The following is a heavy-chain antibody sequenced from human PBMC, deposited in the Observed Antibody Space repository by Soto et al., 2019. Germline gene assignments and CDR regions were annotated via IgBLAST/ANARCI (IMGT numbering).Heavy chain of an antibody. Sequence: NPSETLSLTCTVSGGSIFIHYWGWIRHPPGKGLEYIGYIYYSGSTNYNPSLKSRVTISVDMSREQFSLKLTSVTAADTAVYYCARGHNLGGSTFDIWGQGTSVTVSS. D-gene: IGHD3-16*01. CDR3: ARGHNLGGSTFDI. V-gene: IGHV4-59*11. CDR2: IYYSGST. J-gene: IGHJ3*02. CDR1: GGSIFIHY.